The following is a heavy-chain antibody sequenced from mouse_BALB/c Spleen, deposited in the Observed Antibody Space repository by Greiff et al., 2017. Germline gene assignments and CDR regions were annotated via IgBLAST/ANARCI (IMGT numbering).Heavy chain of an antibody. Sequence: EVQGVESGGGLVQPGGSLKLSCAASGFTFSSYTMSWVRQTPEKRLEWVAYISNGGGSTYYPDTVKGRFTISRDNAKNTLYLQMSSLKSEDTAMYYCARGGNYDYFDYWGQGTTLTVSS. D-gene: IGHD2-1*01. V-gene: IGHV5-12-2*01. J-gene: IGHJ2*01. CDR1: GFTFSSYT. CDR3: ARGGNYDYFDY. CDR2: ISNGGGST.